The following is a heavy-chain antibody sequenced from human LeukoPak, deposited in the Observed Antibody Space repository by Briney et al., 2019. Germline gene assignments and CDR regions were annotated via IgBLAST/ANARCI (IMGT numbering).Heavy chain of an antibody. Sequence: GGSLRLSCAASGFTFSSYAMSWDRQAPGKGLEWVSAISDSGGSTYYADSVKGRFTISRDNSKNTVYLQMNSMRAEDTAVYYCANEDTSSWFFDYWGQGTLVTVSS. J-gene: IGHJ4*02. CDR1: GFTFSSYA. CDR2: ISDSGGST. CDR3: ANEDTSSWFFDY. V-gene: IGHV3-23*01. D-gene: IGHD6-13*01.